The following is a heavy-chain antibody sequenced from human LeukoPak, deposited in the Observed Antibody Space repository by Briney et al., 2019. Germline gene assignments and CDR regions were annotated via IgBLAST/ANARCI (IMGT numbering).Heavy chain of an antibody. CDR1: GFTFTSHS. D-gene: IGHD2-21*02. J-gene: IGHJ4*02. Sequence: GGSLRLSCATSGFTFTSHSMNWVRQAPGKGLEWVSFITSSSTTIYYVDSVKGRFTISRDNAKNSLYLQMNSLRDEDTAVYYCARVRGTALVNMYFDYWSQGTLVTVSS. CDR3: ARVRGTALVNMYFDY. V-gene: IGHV3-48*02. CDR2: ITSSSTTI.